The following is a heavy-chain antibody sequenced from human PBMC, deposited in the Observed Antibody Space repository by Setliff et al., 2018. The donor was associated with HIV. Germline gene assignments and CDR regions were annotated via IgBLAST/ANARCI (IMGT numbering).Heavy chain of an antibody. J-gene: IGHJ1*01. CDR2: IKPDGSEK. D-gene: IGHD3-10*01. CDR3: AQAQTSVSGSYYQYLQH. V-gene: IGHV3-7*03. CDR1: GFNFKTYG. Sequence: GGSLRLSCAASGFNFKTYGMTWVRQAPGKGLEWVANIKPDGSEKYYVDSVKGRFTISRDNAENSLYLQMNSLRAEDTAVYYCAQAQTSVSGSYYQYLQHWGQGTLVTVSS.